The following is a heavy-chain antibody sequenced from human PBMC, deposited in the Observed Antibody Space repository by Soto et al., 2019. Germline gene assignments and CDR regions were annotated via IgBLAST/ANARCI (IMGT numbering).Heavy chain of an antibody. Sequence: SQTLSLTCAISGDSVSRSSVTWNWIRQSPSRGLEWLGRTYYRSKWYNEYALSVKSRITINPDTSKNQFSLQLNSVTPDDTAVYYCAREYSAGWSTWGQGTLVTVSS. D-gene: IGHD6-19*01. J-gene: IGHJ4*02. CDR1: GDSVSRSSVT. CDR3: AREYSAGWST. CDR2: TYYRSKWYN. V-gene: IGHV6-1*01.